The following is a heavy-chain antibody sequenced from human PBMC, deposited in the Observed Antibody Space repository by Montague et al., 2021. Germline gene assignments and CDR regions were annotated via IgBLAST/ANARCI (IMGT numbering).Heavy chain of an antibody. D-gene: IGHD7-27*01. J-gene: IGHJ4*02. CDR3: ARRLGIRAPFDY. CDR2: IYDSGTI. CDR1: GGSISEFY. V-gene: IGHV4-59*08. Sequence: SETLSLTCTVTGGSISEFYWSWIRQSPEKGLEWIGYIYDSGTINYNSSLKSRVTISADTSMNRFSLNLRSVTAADTAVYFCARRLGIRAPFDYWGQGTLVTVSS.